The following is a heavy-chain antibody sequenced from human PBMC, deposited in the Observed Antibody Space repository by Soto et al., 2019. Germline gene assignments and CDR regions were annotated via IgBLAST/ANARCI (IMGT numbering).Heavy chain of an antibody. V-gene: IGHV1-69*08. J-gene: IGHJ6*02. CDR2: IIPILGIA. CDR3: ARDRLAYGMDV. D-gene: IGHD6-25*01. CDR1: GGTFSSYT. Sequence: QVQLVQSGAEVKKPGSSVKVSCKASGGTFSSYTISWVRQAPGQGLEWMGRIIPILGIANYAQKFQGRVTITADKSTSTAYMELSSVRSEDTAVYYCARDRLAYGMDVWGQVTAVTVSS.